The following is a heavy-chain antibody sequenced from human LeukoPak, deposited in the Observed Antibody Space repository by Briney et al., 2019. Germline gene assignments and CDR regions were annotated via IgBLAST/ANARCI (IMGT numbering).Heavy chain of an antibody. Sequence: ASLKASCKPSGYTFTGYYMHWVRQAPGQGLEWMGWINPNSGDTNYAQKFQGRVTMTRDTSISTAYMELSTLRSDDTAIYYCARESLQMQMASDALDIWGQGTMVTVSS. CDR1: GYTFTGYY. D-gene: IGHD5-24*01. V-gene: IGHV1-2*02. CDR3: ARESLQMQMASDALDI. CDR2: INPNSGDT. J-gene: IGHJ3*02.